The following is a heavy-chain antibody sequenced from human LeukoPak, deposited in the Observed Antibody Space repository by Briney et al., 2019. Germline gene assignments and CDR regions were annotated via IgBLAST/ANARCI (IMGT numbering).Heavy chain of an antibody. J-gene: IGHJ5*02. CDR3: ARVGAIFGPNWFDP. D-gene: IGHD3-3*01. CDR1: GGTFSSYA. V-gene: IGHV1-69*05. Sequence: SVKVSCKASGGTFSSYAISWVRQAPGQGLEWMGGIIPIFGTANYAQKFQGRVTITTDESTSTAYMEPSSLRSEDTAVYYCARVGAIFGPNWFDPWGQGTLVTVSS. CDR2: IIPIFGTA.